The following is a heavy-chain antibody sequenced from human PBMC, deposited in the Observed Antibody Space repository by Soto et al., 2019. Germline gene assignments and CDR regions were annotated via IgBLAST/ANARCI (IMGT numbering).Heavy chain of an antibody. D-gene: IGHD3-3*01. CDR2: ISWDGGST. CDR3: AKDITEEDFSHCV. CDR1: GFTFDDYT. Sequence: GGSLRLSCAASGFTFDDYTMHWVRQAPGKGLEWVSLISWDGGSTYYADSVKGRFTISRDNSKNSLYLQMNSLRTEDTTLYYCAKDITEEDFSHCVWGKGTTVTVSS. V-gene: IGHV3-43*01. J-gene: IGHJ6*04.